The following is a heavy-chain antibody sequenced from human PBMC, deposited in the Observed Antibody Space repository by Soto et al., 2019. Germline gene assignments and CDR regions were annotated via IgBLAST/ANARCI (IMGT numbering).Heavy chain of an antibody. CDR3: ARHTGPLYVGYYYDMDV. CDR1: GGSFSGYY. J-gene: IGHJ6*02. CDR2: INHSGST. D-gene: IGHD3-16*01. V-gene: IGHV4-34*01. Sequence: SETLSLTCAVYGGSFSGYYWTWIRQPPGTGLEWIGEINHSGSTNYNPSLKSRVTISVDTSKNQFSLKLSSVTAADTAVYSWARHTGPLYVGYYYDMDVWGQGTTVTVSS.